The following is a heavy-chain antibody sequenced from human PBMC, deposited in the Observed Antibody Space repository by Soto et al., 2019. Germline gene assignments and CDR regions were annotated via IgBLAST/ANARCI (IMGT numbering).Heavy chain of an antibody. CDR1: GFSLSSTRMA. D-gene: IGHD6-19*01. V-gene: IGHV2-5*02. J-gene: IGHJ4*02. CDR3: AHIVVAGLGYYFDY. CDR2: IYWDDDK. Sequence: QITLKESGPTLVKPTQTLTLTCTFSGFSLSSTRMAVGWIRQPPGKALEWLALIYWDDDKRYSPFLKSRLTTPKDTPNNQVVLTMSNMDPVDTARYYCAHIVVAGLGYYFDYWGQGTLVTVSS.